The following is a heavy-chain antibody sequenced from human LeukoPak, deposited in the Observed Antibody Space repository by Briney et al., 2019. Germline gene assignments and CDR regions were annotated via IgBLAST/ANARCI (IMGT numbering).Heavy chain of an antibody. Sequence: PGGSLRVSCAASGFTFSSYEMNWVRQAPGKGLEWASYISSSGSTIYYADSVKGRFTISRDNAKNSLYLQMNSLRAEDTAVYYCASPYYYDSSGYYSQDYWGQGTLVTVPS. CDR3: ASPYYYDSSGYYSQDY. CDR1: GFTFSSYE. D-gene: IGHD3-22*01. J-gene: IGHJ4*02. V-gene: IGHV3-48*03. CDR2: ISSSGSTI.